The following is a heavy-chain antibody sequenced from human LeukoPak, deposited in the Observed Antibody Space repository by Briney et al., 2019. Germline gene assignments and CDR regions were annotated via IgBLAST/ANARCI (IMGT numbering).Heavy chain of an antibody. Sequence: PGGSLRLSCAASGFTFSSYWMSWVRQAPGKGPEWVANIKQDGSEKYYVDSVKGRFTISRDNAKNSLYLQMNSLRAEDTAVYYCARVGGRQLVKDYFDYWGQGTLVTVSS. D-gene: IGHD6-13*01. CDR1: GFTFSSYW. CDR3: ARVGGRQLVKDYFDY. J-gene: IGHJ4*02. CDR2: IKQDGSEK. V-gene: IGHV3-7*03.